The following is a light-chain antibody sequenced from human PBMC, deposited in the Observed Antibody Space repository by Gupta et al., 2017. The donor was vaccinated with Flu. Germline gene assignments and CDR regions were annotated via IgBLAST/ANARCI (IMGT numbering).Light chain of an antibody. CDR3: LPHADFPHT. CDR2: DAS. V-gene: IGKV5-2*01. CDR1: QDIDDD. J-gene: IGKJ2*01. Sequence: PAFMSATPGDKVNISCKASQDIDDDMHWYQQPPSPSPLFLLHDASTSFTGVPTRFSGSGYGTDFTLTINNIESEDAASSFFLPHADFPHTFGQGTXLGIK.